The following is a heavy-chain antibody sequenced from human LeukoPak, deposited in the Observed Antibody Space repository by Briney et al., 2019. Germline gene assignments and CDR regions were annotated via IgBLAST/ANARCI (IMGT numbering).Heavy chain of an antibody. V-gene: IGHV3-30*03. CDR2: MSYDGSDK. Sequence: PGGSLRLSCEASGFTFSTYGMHWVRQAPGKGLEWVALMSYDGSDKSYADSVKGRFTISRDNSKTTLYLQMDSLRGDDAAVYYCARDGITGTVAFDIWGQGTMVTVSS. D-gene: IGHD1-20*01. J-gene: IGHJ3*02. CDR1: GFTFSTYG. CDR3: ARDGITGTVAFDI.